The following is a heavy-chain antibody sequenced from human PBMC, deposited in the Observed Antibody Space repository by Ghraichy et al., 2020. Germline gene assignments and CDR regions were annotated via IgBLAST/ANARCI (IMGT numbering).Heavy chain of an antibody. V-gene: IGHV3-7*03. CDR1: GFNFTASW. D-gene: IGHD5-24*01. Sequence: GGSLRLSCAASGFNFTASWMNWVRQAPGKGLEWVAAIRRDGGEKYYVASVKGRFTISRDNAKNSLYLQMNSLRAEDTAVYYCARDRAYKSFDYWGQGILVAVSS. CDR2: IRRDGGEK. CDR3: ARDRAYKSFDY. J-gene: IGHJ4*02.